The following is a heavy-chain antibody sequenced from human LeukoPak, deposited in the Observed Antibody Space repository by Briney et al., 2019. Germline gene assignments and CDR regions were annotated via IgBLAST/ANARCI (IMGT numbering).Heavy chain of an antibody. J-gene: IGHJ4*02. CDR1: GSTFSSYA. D-gene: IGHD3-16*02. CDR3: AKGGIYYDYVWGSYPH. Sequence: PGGSLRLSCAASGSTFSSYAMSWVRQAPGKGLEWVSTIGDTGGSIYYADSVKGRFTISRDNSKNTLYLQMNSLRAEDTAVYFCAKGGIYYDYVWGSYPHWGQGTLVTVSS. V-gene: IGHV3-23*01. CDR2: IGDTGGSI.